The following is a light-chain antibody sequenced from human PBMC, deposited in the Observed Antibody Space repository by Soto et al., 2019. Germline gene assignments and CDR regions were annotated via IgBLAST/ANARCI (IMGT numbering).Light chain of an antibody. Sequence: QSVLTQPPSASGTPGQRVTISCFGSNSNVRYNTVNWYQHFPGTAPKLLIHTNNRRPSGVSDRFSGSKSGTSASLAISGVQSEVEAVYYCAAWDDSLRSPVFGGGTKLTVL. CDR1: NSNVRYNT. CDR3: AAWDDSLRSPV. J-gene: IGLJ2*01. V-gene: IGLV1-44*01. CDR2: TNN.